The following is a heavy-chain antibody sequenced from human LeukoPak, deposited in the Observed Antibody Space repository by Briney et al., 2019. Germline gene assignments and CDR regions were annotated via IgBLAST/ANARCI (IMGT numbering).Heavy chain of an antibody. CDR2: IWYDGNNK. V-gene: IGHV3-33*01. D-gene: IGHD1-26*01. CDR1: GYTFTGYY. CDR3: ARDNQWWEPRHSYFDY. Sequence: SCKASGYTFTGYYMHWVRQAPGKGLEWVGVIWYDGNNKYYADSVKGRFTISRDNSKNMLYLQMDSLRAEDTAVYYCARDNQWWEPRHSYFDYWGQGTLVTVSS. J-gene: IGHJ4*02.